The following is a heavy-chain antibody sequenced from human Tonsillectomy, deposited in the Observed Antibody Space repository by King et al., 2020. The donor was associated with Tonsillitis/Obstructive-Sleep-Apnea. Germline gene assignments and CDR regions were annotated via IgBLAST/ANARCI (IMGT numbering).Heavy chain of an antibody. D-gene: IGHD2-15*01. CDR1: GYTFTRYY. Sequence: VQRVQSGAEVKKPGASVKVSCKAYGYTFTRYYIHLVRQAPGQGLEGMGRITPSVGITTYAQKFQGRVSMTWDTSTNTLHMGLTSLRSEDTAVYYWARDDKDDRYFDYWGQGTLVTVSS. V-gene: IGHV1-46*01. CDR2: ITPSVGIT. J-gene: IGHJ4*02. CDR3: ARDDKDDRYFDY.